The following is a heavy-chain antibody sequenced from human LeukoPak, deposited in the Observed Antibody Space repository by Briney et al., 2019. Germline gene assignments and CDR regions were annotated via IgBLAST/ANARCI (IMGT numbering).Heavy chain of an antibody. CDR1: GYTFTSYA. D-gene: IGHD5-18*01. CDR2: INAGNGNT. V-gene: IGHV1-3*01. Sequence: ASVKVSCKASGYTFTSYAMHWVRQAPGQRLEWMGWINAGNGNTKYSQKFQGRVTITRDTSASTAYMELSSLRSEDTAVYYCAREAGYSYXYGSLXGPFDYWGQGXLXXXSS. CDR3: AREAGYSYXYGSLXGPFDY. J-gene: IGHJ4*02.